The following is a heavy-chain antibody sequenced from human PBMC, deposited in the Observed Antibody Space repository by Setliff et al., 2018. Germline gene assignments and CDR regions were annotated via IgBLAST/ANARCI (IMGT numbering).Heavy chain of an antibody. J-gene: IGHJ6*03. Sequence: WASVKVSCKASGYTFTGYYMHWVRQAPGQGLEWMGWINPNSGGTNYAQKFQGRVTMTRDTSISTAYMELSRLRSDDTAVYYCARRGQVTMVRGVTAPASYYYYYMDVWGKGTTVTVSS. D-gene: IGHD3-10*01. CDR3: ARRGQVTMVRGVTAPASYYYYYMDV. V-gene: IGHV1-2*02. CDR2: INPNSGGT. CDR1: GYTFTGYY.